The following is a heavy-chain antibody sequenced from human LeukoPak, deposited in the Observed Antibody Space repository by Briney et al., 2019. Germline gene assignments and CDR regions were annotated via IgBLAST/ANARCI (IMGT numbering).Heavy chain of an antibody. Sequence: GRSMRLSCAASGFTLDDYAMHWVRQAPGKGLEWVSGISWNSGSIGYADSVKGRFTISRDNAKNSLYLQMNSLRAEDMALYYCAKDSSGSYYGPGRFFDYWGQGTLVTVSS. CDR3: AKDSSGSYYGPGRFFDY. D-gene: IGHD1-26*01. CDR1: GFTLDDYA. V-gene: IGHV3-9*03. CDR2: ISWNSGSI. J-gene: IGHJ4*02.